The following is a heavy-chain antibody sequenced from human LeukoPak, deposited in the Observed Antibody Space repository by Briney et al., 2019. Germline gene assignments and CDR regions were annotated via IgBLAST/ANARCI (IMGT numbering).Heavy chain of an antibody. J-gene: IGHJ4*02. CDR3: ARDGGGLELRLD. V-gene: IGHV3-7*01. CDR1: GLTFSTYW. D-gene: IGHD1-7*01. CDR2: IKQDGSEK. Sequence: PGGSLRLSCAVSGLTFSTYWMSWVRQAPGKGLEWVANIKQDGSEKYYVDSVKGRFTISRDNAKNSLYLQMNSLRAEDTAVYYCARDGGGLELRLDWGQGTLVTVSS.